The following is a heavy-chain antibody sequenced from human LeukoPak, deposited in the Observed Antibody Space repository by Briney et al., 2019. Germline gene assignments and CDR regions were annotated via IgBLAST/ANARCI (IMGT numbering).Heavy chain of an antibody. D-gene: IGHD3-22*01. J-gene: IGHJ5*02. CDR2: IYHSGST. CDR3: ARGKEYYYDSSGPYNWFDP. V-gene: IGHV4-30-2*05. Sequence: SETLSLTCTVSGGSISSGGYYWSWIRQPPGKGLEWIGYIYHSGSTYYNPSLKSRVTISVDTSKNQFSLKLSSVTAADTAVYYCARGKEYYYDSSGPYNWFDPWGQGTLVAVSS. CDR1: GGSISSGGYY.